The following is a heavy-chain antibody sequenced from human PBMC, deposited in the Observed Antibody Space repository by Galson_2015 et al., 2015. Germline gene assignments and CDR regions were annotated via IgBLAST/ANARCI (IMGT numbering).Heavy chain of an antibody. CDR3: ARSYDSSGYYFPPVAFDI. V-gene: IGHV3-48*02. CDR2: IRSDSSTI. CDR1: AFTFSSYG. D-gene: IGHD3-22*01. J-gene: IGHJ3*02. Sequence: SLRLSCAASAFTFSSYGMNWVRRAPGKGLEWVSYIRSDSSTINYADSVKGRFTISRDNAKNSLYLQMNSLRDEDTAVYYCARSYDSSGYYFPPVAFDIWGQGTMVTVSS.